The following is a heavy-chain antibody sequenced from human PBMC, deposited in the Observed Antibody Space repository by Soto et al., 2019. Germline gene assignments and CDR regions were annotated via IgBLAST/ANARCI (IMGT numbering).Heavy chain of an antibody. CDR2: INAGNGNT. D-gene: IGHD1-26*01. V-gene: IGHV1-3*01. CDR3: ARGGSLYWYFDL. J-gene: IGHJ2*01. Sequence: ASVKVSCKASGYTFTSYAMHWVRQAPGQRLEWMGWINAGNGNTKYSQKFQGRVTITRDTSASTAYMELSSLRSEDTAVYYCARGGSLYWYFDLCGRGTLVTLSS. CDR1: GYTFTSYA.